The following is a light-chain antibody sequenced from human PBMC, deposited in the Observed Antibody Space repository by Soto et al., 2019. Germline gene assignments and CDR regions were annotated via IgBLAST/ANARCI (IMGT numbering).Light chain of an antibody. V-gene: IGKV3-11*01. CDR2: AAS. CDR1: QTLTND. Sequence: EIVLTQSPATLSLSPGERATLSCRASQTLTNDFAWYQQRPGQAPSLLIYAASKRATGIPARFSGSGSGTHFTLTIGSLEPEDFAVYYCQERSNWPRGTFGGGTKVELK. CDR3: QERSNWPRGT. J-gene: IGKJ4*01.